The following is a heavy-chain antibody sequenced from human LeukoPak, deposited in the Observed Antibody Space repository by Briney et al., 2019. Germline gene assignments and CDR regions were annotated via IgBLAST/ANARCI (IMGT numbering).Heavy chain of an antibody. CDR2: INHSGST. V-gene: IGHV4-34*01. CDR3: ARGVGYCSGGSCLNWFDP. CDR1: GGSFSGYY. J-gene: IGHJ5*02. D-gene: IGHD2-15*01. Sequence: SETLSPTCAVYGGSFSGYYWSWIRQPPGKGLEWIGEINHSGSTNYNPSLKSRVTISVDTSKNQFSLKLSSVTAADTAVYYCARGVGYCSGGSCLNWFDPWGQGTLVTVSS.